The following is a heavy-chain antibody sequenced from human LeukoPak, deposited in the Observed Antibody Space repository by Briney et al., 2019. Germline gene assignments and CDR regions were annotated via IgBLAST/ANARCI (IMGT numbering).Heavy chain of an antibody. CDR2: IYYSGST. J-gene: IGHJ4*02. CDR3: ARMGPYDSSGYFDY. D-gene: IGHD3-22*01. CDR1: GGSISSYY. V-gene: IGHV4-59*01. Sequence: SSETLSLTCTVSGGSISSYYWSWIRQPPGKELEWIGYIYYSGSTNYNPSLKSRVTISVDTSKNQFSLKLSSVTAADTAVYYCARMGPYDSSGYFDYWGQGTLVTVSS.